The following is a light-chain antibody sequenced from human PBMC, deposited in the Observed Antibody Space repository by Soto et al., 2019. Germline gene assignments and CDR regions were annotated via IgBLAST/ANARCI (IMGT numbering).Light chain of an antibody. CDR3: SSYAGSSNLV. J-gene: IGLJ2*01. Sequence: QSALTQPPSASGSPGQSVTISCTGTSSDVGGYNYVSWYQQHPGKAPKLMIYEVSKRPSGVPDRFSGSKSGNTASLTVSGLQAEDEGDYYCSSYAGSSNLVFGGGTKVTVL. CDR1: SSDVGGYNY. CDR2: EVS. V-gene: IGLV2-8*01.